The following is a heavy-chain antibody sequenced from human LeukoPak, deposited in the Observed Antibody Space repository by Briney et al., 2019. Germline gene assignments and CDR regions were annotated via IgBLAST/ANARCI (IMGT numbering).Heavy chain of an antibody. V-gene: IGHV1-2*06. CDR3: ARDRGYSSSPRSDY. CDR1: GYTFTGYY. Sequence: ASVKVSCKASGYTFTGYYMHWVRQAPGQGLEGMGRINPNSGGTNYAQKFQGRVTMTRDTSISTAYMELSRLRSDDTAVYYCARDRGYSSSPRSDYWGQGTLVTVSS. CDR2: INPNSGGT. J-gene: IGHJ4*02. D-gene: IGHD6-13*01.